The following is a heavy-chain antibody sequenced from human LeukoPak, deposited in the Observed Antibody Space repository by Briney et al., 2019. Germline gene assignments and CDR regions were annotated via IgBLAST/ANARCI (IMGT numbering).Heavy chain of an antibody. CDR3: GKRELWHGSGEDA. CDR2: IRGSGDRT. CDR1: GFTFNNYA. D-gene: IGHD3-10*01. Sequence: GGSLRLSCAASGFTFNNYAMSWFRQTPGKGLEWVLAIRGSGDRTYYAESVKGRFSISRDNSKNTLYLQMHSLRAEDTAVYYCGKRELWHGSGEDAWGQGTTVTVSS. J-gene: IGHJ6*02. V-gene: IGHV3-23*01.